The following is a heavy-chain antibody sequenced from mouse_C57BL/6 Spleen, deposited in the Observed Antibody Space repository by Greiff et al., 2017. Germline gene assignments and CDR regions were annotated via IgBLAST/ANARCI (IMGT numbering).Heavy chain of an antibody. CDR2: IDPETGGT. J-gene: IGHJ2*01. Sequence: QVQLQQSGAELVRPGASVTLSCKASGYTFTDYEMHWVKQTPVHGLEWIGAIDPETGGTAYNQKFKGKAILTADKSSSTAYMELRSLTSEDSAVYYCTTYYYGSSGSYFDYWCQGTTLTVSS. V-gene: IGHV1-15*01. CDR3: TTYYYGSSGSYFDY. CDR1: GYTFTDYE. D-gene: IGHD1-1*01.